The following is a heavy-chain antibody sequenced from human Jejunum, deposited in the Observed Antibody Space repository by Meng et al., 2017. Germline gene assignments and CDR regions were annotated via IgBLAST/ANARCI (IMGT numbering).Heavy chain of an antibody. D-gene: IGHD1-26*01. Sequence: GESLKISCAASGFPFSTYWMNWVRQAPGKGPEWVANIKPDGSAQFYVDSVKGRFTLSRDNAKTSVYLQMNSLRAEDTAVYYCATSIVGPTTRYFDYWGQGMLVTVSS. CDR1: GFPFSTYW. CDR2: IKPDGSAQ. J-gene: IGHJ4*02. V-gene: IGHV3-7*01. CDR3: ATSIVGPTTRYFDY.